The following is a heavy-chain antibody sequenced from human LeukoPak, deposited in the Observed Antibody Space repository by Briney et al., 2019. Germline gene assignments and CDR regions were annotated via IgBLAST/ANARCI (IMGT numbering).Heavy chain of an antibody. CDR3: ARGWTAPPDY. CDR2: IRSDGSTK. CDR1: VFTFSSCG. D-gene: IGHD3/OR15-3a*01. J-gene: IGHJ4*02. V-gene: IGHV3-30*02. Sequence: GGSLRLSCAASVFTFSSCGMHWVRQTPGKGLEWVAFIRSDGSTKYYADSVKGRFTVSRDNAKNTLYLQMHSLRAEDTAVYYCARGWTAPPDYWGQGTLDTVSS.